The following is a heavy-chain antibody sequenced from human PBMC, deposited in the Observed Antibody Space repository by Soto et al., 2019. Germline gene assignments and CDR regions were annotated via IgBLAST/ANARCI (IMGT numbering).Heavy chain of an antibody. CDR3: ARHNVVPYPHYSSGWYYYYYGMDV. Sequence: PGEALKISCKGSGYSFTRDCIGWVRQMPGKGPEWMGIIYPGDSDTRYSPSFQGQVTISADKSISTAYLQWSSLKASDTAMYYCARHNVVPYPHYSSGWYYYYYGMDVWGQGTTVTVSS. CDR2: IYPGDSDT. CDR1: GYSFTRDC. V-gene: IGHV5-51*01. D-gene: IGHD6-19*01. J-gene: IGHJ6*02.